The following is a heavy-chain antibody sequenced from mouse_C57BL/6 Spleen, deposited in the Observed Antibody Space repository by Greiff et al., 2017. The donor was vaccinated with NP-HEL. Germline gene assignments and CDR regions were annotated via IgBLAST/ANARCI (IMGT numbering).Heavy chain of an antibody. CDR1: GYTFTSYW. CDR2: IDPSDSET. J-gene: IGHJ4*01. D-gene: IGHD2-1*01. CDR3: ACNFFYAMDY. Sequence: VKLQQPGAELVRPGSSVKLSCKASGYTFTSYWMHWVKQRPIQGLEWIGNIDPSDSETHYNQKFKDKATLTVDKASSTAYMQLSSLTSEDSAVYYCACNFFYAMDYWGQGTSVTVAS. V-gene: IGHV1-52*01.